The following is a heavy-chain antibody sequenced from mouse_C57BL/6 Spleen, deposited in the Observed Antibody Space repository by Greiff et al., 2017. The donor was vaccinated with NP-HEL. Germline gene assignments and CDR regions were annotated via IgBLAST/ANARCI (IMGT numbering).Heavy chain of an antibody. CDR2: IRLKSDNYAT. CDR3: TTTNYYGSGDY. D-gene: IGHD1-1*01. V-gene: IGHV6-3*01. J-gene: IGHJ2*01. CDR1: GFTFSNYW. Sequence: EVKVEESGGGLVQPGGSMKLSCVASGFTFSNYWMNWVRQSPEKGLEWVAQIRLKSDNYATHYAESVKGRFTISRDDSKSSVYLQMNNLRAEDTGIYYCTTTNYYGSGDYWGQGTTLTVSS.